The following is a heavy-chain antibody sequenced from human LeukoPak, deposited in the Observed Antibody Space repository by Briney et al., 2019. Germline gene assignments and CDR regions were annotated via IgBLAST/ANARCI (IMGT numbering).Heavy chain of an antibody. CDR1: GFTVSSNY. Sequence: GGSLRLSCAASGFTVSSNYMSWVRQAPGKGLEWVSVIYSGDSTYYADSVKGRFTISRDNSKNTLYLQMSSLRAEDTAVYYCVKDSGSYFYDCWGQGTLVTVSS. CDR2: IYSGDST. J-gene: IGHJ4*02. CDR3: VKDSGSYFYDC. D-gene: IGHD1-26*01. V-gene: IGHV3-66*01.